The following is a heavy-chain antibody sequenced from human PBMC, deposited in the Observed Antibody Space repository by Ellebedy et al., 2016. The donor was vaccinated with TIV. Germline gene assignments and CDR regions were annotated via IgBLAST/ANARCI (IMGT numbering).Heavy chain of an antibody. CDR2: ISRSGVST. J-gene: IGHJ4*02. Sequence: GESLKISCAASGFTFRNFAMTWVRQAPGRGLEWVSSISRSGVSTDYADSVRGRVTISRDNSKNTVYLQMNSLRADNTALYYCAKLDSSGYYYGRFDYWGQGTLVTVSS. CDR3: AKLDSSGYYYGRFDY. V-gene: IGHV3-23*01. CDR1: GFTFRNFA. D-gene: IGHD3-22*01.